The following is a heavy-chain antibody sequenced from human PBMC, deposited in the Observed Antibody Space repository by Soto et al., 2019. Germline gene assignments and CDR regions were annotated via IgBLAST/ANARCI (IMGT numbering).Heavy chain of an antibody. J-gene: IGHJ6*02. CDR1: GFTFSGSA. CDR3: ANPPSIAARVSSPRHIYYGMDV. CDR2: IRSKANSYAT. D-gene: IGHD6-6*01. Sequence: PGGSLRLSCAASGFTFSGSAMHWVRQASGKGLEWVGRIRSKANSYATTYAASVKGRFTMSRDDSKNTAYLQMNSLKTEDTAVYYCANPPSIAARVSSPRHIYYGMDVWGQGTTVTVSS. V-gene: IGHV3-73*01.